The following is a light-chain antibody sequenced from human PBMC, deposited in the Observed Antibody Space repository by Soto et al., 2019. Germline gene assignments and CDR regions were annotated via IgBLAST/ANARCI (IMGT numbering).Light chain of an antibody. CDR1: QSVTSNS. CDR2: GAS. Sequence: EILLTQFPGTLSLSPGERATLSCRASQSVTSNSLAWCQQKAGRAPRVLIYGASNRDTGIPDRFLCSGAGTDCTRTITRLEPEDVSVDFCQQYGSSTRTFCQGTRLEIK. J-gene: IGKJ5*01. V-gene: IGKV3-20*01. CDR3: QQYGSSTRT.